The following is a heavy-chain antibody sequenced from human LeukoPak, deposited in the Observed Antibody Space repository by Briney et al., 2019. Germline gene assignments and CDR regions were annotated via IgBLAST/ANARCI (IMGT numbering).Heavy chain of an antibody. V-gene: IGHV3-30-3*01. J-gene: IGHJ4*02. CDR3: ARALAVAGSVGGLVD. CDR1: GVTFSNYP. CDR2: ISSDGSNK. Sequence: GGSLRLSCAASGVTFSNYPMHWVRQAPGKGLEWVAVISSDGSNKFYVDAVKGRFTISRDTSKNTLFLQMNSLRTEDTAVYYCARALAVAGSVGGLVDWGQGTLVTVSS. D-gene: IGHD6-19*01.